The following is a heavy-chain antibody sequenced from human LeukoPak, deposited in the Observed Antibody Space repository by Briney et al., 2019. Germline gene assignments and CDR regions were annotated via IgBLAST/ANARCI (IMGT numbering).Heavy chain of an antibody. D-gene: IGHD3-10*01. Sequence: TSQTLSLTCTVSGGSISGYSWTWIRQPPGQGLEWIGYFHNSRTTSYNPSLTGRVIISVDTAMDQISLKLNSVTAADTAVYYCARGHLGLSPWGQGTLVTVSS. CDR2: FHNSRTT. CDR3: ARGHLGLSP. V-gene: IGHV4-59*01. CDR1: GGSISGYS. J-gene: IGHJ5*02.